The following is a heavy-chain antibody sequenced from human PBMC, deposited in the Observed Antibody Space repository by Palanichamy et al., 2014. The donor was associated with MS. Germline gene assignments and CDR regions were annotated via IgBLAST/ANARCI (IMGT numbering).Heavy chain of an antibody. CDR3: ARDFGSYYGSGSHSLD. J-gene: IGHJ4*02. Sequence: QVQLVQSGAEVKKPGASVKVSCKASGYTFTGYYLHWVRQAPGQGLEWMGWINPNSGGTNYAQKFQGRVTMTRDTSISTAYMELSRLRSDDTAIYYCARDFGSYYGSGSHSLDWGQGTLVTVSS. D-gene: IGHD3-10*01. V-gene: IGHV1-2*02. CDR2: INPNSGGT. CDR1: GYTFTGYY.